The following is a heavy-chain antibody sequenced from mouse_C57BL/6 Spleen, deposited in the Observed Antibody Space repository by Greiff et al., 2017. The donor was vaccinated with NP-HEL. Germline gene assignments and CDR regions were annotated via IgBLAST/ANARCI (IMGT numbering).Heavy chain of an antibody. CDR1: GYSFTGYF. D-gene: IGHD1-1*01. J-gene: IGHJ1*03. CDR2: INPYNGDT. CDR3: ARFSNYDGSSYDWYFDV. Sequence: EVQLQQSGPELVKPGDSVKISCKASGYSFTGYFMNWVMQSHGKSLEWIGRINPYNGDTFYNQKFKGKATLTVDKSSSTAHMELRSLTSEDSAVYYCARFSNYDGSSYDWYFDVWGTGTTVTVSS. V-gene: IGHV1-20*01.